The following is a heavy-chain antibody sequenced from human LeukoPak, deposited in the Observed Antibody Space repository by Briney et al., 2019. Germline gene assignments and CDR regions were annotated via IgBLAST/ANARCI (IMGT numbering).Heavy chain of an antibody. V-gene: IGHV3-21*01. CDR3: ARDHYSSSWDFQH. J-gene: IGHJ1*01. Sequence: KPGGSLRLSCAASGFTFSSYIMNWVRQAPGKGLEWVSSISSSSNYIYYADSVKGRFTISRDNAKNSLYLQMNSLRVEDTAVYYCARDHYSSSWDFQHWGQGTLVTVSS. CDR2: ISSSSNYI. CDR1: GFTFSSYI. D-gene: IGHD6-13*01.